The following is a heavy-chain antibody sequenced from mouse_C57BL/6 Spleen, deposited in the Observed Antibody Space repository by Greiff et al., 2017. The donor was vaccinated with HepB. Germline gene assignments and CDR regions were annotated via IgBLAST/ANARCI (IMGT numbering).Heavy chain of an antibody. CDR2: INPSSGYT. V-gene: IGHV1-4*01. CDR3: ARTTMVTLYYFDY. CDR1: GYTFTSYT. D-gene: IGHD2-2*01. J-gene: IGHJ2*01. Sequence: QVQLKESGAELARPGASVKMSCKASGYTFTSYTMHWVKQRPGQGLEWIGYINPSSGYTKYNQKFKDKATLTADKSSSTAYMQLSSLTSEDSAVYYCARTTMVTLYYFDYWGQGTTLTVSS.